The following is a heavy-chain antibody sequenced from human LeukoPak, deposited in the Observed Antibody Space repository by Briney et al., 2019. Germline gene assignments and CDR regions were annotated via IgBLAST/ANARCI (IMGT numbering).Heavy chain of an antibody. Sequence: PGGSLRLSCAASGFTFSSYAMNWVRQAPGKGLEWVSAISGSGDNTYYADSVKGRFTTSRDNSKNTLYMEMNSLRAEDTAVYYCAKGGRGSIATRPDYWGQGTLVTVSS. D-gene: IGHD6-6*01. CDR1: GFTFSSYA. J-gene: IGHJ4*02. CDR3: AKGGRGSIATRPDY. V-gene: IGHV3-23*01. CDR2: ISGSGDNT.